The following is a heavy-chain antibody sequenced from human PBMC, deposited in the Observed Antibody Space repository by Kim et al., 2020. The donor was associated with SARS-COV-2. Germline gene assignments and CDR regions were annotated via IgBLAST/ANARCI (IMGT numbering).Heavy chain of an antibody. CDR3: TTGGGCSGGPCYSLGY. J-gene: IGHJ4*02. D-gene: IGHD2-15*01. V-gene: IGHV3-15*01. Sequence: PVQGRFTISRDDSKDTLFLQMNSLNTEDTAVYYCTTGGGCSGGPCYSLGYWGQGTLVTVSS.